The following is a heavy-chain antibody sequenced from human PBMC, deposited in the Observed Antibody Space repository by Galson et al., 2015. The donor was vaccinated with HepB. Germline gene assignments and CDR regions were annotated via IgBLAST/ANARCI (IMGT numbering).Heavy chain of an antibody. CDR3: ARDQLLQYYFDY. CDR1: GFTFSSYA. CDR2: ISYDGSNK. Sequence: SLRLSCAASGFTFSSYALHWVRQAPGEGLEWVAVISYDGSNKYHADSVKGRFTISRDNSKNTVYLQMNSLRTEDTSVYYCARDQLLQYYFDYWGQGTLVTVSS. J-gene: IGHJ4*02. V-gene: IGHV3-30*04. D-gene: IGHD1-26*01.